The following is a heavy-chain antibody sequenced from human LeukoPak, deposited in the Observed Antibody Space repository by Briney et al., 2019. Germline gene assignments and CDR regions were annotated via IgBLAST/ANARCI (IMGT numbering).Heavy chain of an antibody. CDR1: GYTFTSYY. J-gene: IGHJ6*03. V-gene: IGHV1-46*01. CDR2: INPSGGST. D-gene: IGHD2-2*01. Sequence: ASVKVSCKASGYTFTSYYMHWVRQAPGQGLEWMGIINPSGGSTSYAQKFQGRVTMTRDTSTSTVYMELSSLRSEDTALYYCARDPAIKKDIVVVPAAQAPLDYYYYMDVWGKGTTVTVSS. CDR3: ARDPAIKKDIVVVPAAQAPLDYYYYMDV.